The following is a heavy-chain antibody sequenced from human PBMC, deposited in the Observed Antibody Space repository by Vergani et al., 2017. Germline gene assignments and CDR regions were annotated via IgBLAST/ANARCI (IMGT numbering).Heavy chain of an antibody. Sequence: QVQLVESGGGVVQPGRSLRLSCAASGFTFSSYAMHWVRQAPGKGLEWVAVISYDGSNKYYADSVKGRFTISRDNSKNTLYLQMNSLRAEDTAVYYCARVGTMVRGVISSFDYWGQGTLVTVSS. V-gene: IGHV3-30-3*01. CDR3: ARVGTMVRGVISSFDY. D-gene: IGHD3-10*01. CDR1: GFTFSSYA. CDR2: ISYDGSNK. J-gene: IGHJ4*02.